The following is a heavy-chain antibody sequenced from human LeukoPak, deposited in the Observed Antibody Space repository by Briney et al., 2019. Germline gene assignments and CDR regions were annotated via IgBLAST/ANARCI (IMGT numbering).Heavy chain of an antibody. D-gene: IGHD5-24*01. CDR3: ARVGDGYNTPDY. CDR1: GGSISSYY. V-gene: IGHV4-59*01. J-gene: IGHJ4*02. CDR2: IYYSGST. Sequence: SETLSLTCTVSGGSISSYYWSWIRQPPGKGLEWIGYIYYSGSTNYNPSLKSRVTISVDTSKNQFSLKLSSVTAADTAVYYCARVGDGYNTPDYRGQGTLVTVSS.